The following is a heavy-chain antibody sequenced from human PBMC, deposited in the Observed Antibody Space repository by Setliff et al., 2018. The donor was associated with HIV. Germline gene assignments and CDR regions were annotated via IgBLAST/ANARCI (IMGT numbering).Heavy chain of an antibody. Sequence: SPETLSPTSTVSARSICSNNYHWVWNGRPPGKALERIASIYYSGSTYYNPSLKSRITISVDTSKNQFSLRLSSVTAADTAVYYCARKGLVLVPAAVDWRLPPSPIDYWGQGALVTVSS. CDR1: ARSICSNNYH. CDR3: ARKGLVLVPAAVDWRLPPSPIDY. CDR2: IYYSGST. J-gene: IGHJ4*02. V-gene: IGHV4-39*01. D-gene: IGHD2-2*01.